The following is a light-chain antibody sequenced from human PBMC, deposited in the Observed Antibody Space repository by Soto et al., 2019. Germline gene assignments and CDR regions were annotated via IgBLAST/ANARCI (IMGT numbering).Light chain of an antibody. V-gene: IGKV3-15*01. CDR2: NAS. CDR1: QTIGSN. Sequence: DIVMTQSPATLSVSPGERATISCRASQTIGSNLAWYQQKPGQTPRLLIFNASTRAAGFPTRFSGSGSGPDFTLTINSLQSEDFAVYYCQQYDVWWTFGQGTKVDIK. CDR3: QQYDVWWT. J-gene: IGKJ1*01.